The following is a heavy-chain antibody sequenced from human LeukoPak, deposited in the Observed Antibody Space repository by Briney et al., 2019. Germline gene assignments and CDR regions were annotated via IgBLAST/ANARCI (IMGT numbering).Heavy chain of an antibody. CDR3: AKEGSVCTDGICRYFGS. CDR1: GFAFDGSA. V-gene: IGHV3-9*01. CDR2: ISWNSVHI. D-gene: IGHD5/OR15-5a*01. J-gene: IGHJ4*02. Sequence: PGGSLRLSCAASGFAFDGSAMHWVRQAPGKGLEWVSTISWNSVHIDYADSVKGRFTISRDNAKNSLYLQMNSLRAEDTALYYCAKEGSVCTDGICRYFGSWGQGTLVTVSS.